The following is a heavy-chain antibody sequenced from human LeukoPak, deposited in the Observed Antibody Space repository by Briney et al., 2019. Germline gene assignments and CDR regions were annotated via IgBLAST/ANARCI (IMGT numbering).Heavy chain of an antibody. CDR1: GFTFSSYG. CDR3: ARVPGSGWYRRGAFDI. D-gene: IGHD6-19*01. Sequence: GGSLRLSCAASGFTFSSYGMHWVRQAPGKGLEWVAVIWYDGSNKYYADSVKGRFTIPRDNSKNTLYLQMNSLRAEDTAVYYCARVPGSGWYRRGAFDIWGQGTMVTVSS. V-gene: IGHV3-33*01. J-gene: IGHJ3*02. CDR2: IWYDGSNK.